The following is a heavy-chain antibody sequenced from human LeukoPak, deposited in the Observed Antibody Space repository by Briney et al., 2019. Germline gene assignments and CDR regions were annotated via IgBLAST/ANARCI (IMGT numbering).Heavy chain of an antibody. CDR1: GFTFNSYA. D-gene: IGHD2-2*01. Sequence: QTGGSLRLSCAASGFTFNSYAMHWVRQAPGKGLEWVAVISYDGRNKYYADSVQGRFTISRDNSKTTLYLQMNSLRAEDTAVYYCARGRSTSCYRPTQCAFDIWGQGTMVTVSS. J-gene: IGHJ3*02. CDR2: ISYDGRNK. V-gene: IGHV3-30*01. CDR3: ARGRSTSCYRPTQCAFDI.